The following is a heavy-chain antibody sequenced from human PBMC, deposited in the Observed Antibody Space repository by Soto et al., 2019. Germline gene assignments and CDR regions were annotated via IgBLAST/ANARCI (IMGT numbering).Heavy chain of an antibody. CDR1: GGSISSYY. V-gene: IGHV4-59*12. Sequence: SETLSLTCTVSGGSISSYYWSWIRQPPGKGLEWIGYIYYSGSTNYNPSLKSRVTISVDTSKNQFSLKLSSVTAADTAVYYCARDSSSLEYYYYYGMDVWGQGTTVTV. CDR2: IYYSGST. J-gene: IGHJ6*02. D-gene: IGHD6-13*01. CDR3: ARDSSSLEYYYYYGMDV.